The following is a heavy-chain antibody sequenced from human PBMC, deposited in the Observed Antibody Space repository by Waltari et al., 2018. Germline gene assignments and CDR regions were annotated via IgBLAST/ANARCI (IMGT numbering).Heavy chain of an antibody. D-gene: IGHD3-10*01. CDR1: GAPFSAYF. Sequence: EVQLVDSGGALVQPGGSLRLSCTASGAPFSAYFLNWVRQTPGKGLRLVCRILNKVDRYTTGYAASVKGRFTISRDDSKNSVYLQMNGLKTEDTGMYYCTAGPTRIGNSYAYFDYWGQGTLVTVTS. V-gene: IGHV3-72*01. CDR3: TAGPTRIGNSYAYFDY. J-gene: IGHJ4*02. CDR2: ILNKVDRYTT.